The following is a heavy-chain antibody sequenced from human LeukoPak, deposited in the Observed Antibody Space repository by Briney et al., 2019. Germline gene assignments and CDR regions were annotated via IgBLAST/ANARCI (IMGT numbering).Heavy chain of an antibody. D-gene: IGHD3-3*01. Sequence: ASVKVSCKASGYTFTGYYMHWVRQAPGQGLEWMGWINPNSGGTNYAQKFQGRVTMTRDTSISTAYMELSRLRSDDTAVYYCARDLGDPASHYDFWSGYYGPAYNWFDPWGQGTLVTVSS. CDR1: GYTFTGYY. V-gene: IGHV1-2*02. J-gene: IGHJ5*02. CDR2: INPNSGGT. CDR3: ARDLGDPASHYDFWSGYYGPAYNWFDP.